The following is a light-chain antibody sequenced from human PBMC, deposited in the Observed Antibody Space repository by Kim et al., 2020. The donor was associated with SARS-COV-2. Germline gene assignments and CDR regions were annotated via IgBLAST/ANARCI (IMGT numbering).Light chain of an antibody. CDR1: QSISTY. CDR3: QQGYST. V-gene: IGKV1-39*01. J-gene: IGKJ2*01. CDR2: GAS. Sequence: DIQMTQSPSSLSASVGDRVTITCRASQSISTYLNWYQQKPGKAPKLLIYGASNLPSGVPSRFRGSGSETDFTLTISTLQPEDFGTYYCQQGYSTFGQGTKLEI.